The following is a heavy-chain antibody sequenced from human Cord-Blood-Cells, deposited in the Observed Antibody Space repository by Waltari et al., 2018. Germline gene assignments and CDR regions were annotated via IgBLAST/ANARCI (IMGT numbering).Heavy chain of an antibody. CDR2: LAPIFGTT. D-gene: IGHD3-3*01. CDR1: VGTFSSYA. Sequence: QVQLVQSGAGVKKPGSPVKFSCKASVGTFSSYAISWLRPAPGQGLEWMGGLAPIFGTTNNAQEFQGRVTITADESTSTAYMERSRPRSEDKALYYCAGVPGVDGMVGYFDNFVSWGQGTLVTVAS. V-gene: IGHV1-69*01. CDR3: AGVPGVDGMVGYFDNFVS. J-gene: IGHJ4*02.